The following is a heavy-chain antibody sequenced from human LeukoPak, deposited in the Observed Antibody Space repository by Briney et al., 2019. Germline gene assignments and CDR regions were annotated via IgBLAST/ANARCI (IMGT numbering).Heavy chain of an antibody. CDR1: GYSISSGYY. CDR3: ARVRGWEEFDY. D-gene: IGHD6-19*01. CDR2: IYHGGST. Sequence: SETLSLTCAVSGYSISSGYYWGWIRQPPGKGLEWIGSIYHGGSTYYNPSLKSRVTISVDMSKNQFSLKLSSVTAADTAVYYCARVRGWEEFDYWGQGTLVTVSS. V-gene: IGHV4-38-2*01. J-gene: IGHJ4*02.